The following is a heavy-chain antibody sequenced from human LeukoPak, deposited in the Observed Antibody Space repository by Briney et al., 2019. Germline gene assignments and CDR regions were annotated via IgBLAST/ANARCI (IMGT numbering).Heavy chain of an antibody. Sequence: GGSLRLSCAASGFTFSSNYMSWVRQAPGKGLEWVSVICSGGSTYYSDSSKDRCSISRDNYKNTLYLQKKTRRTEDPAADYCSREYGYYFEFWGQGTLVTVSS. V-gene: IGHV3-66*01. CDR3: SREYGYYFEF. CDR1: GFTFSSNY. J-gene: IGHJ4*02. CDR2: ICSGGST. D-gene: IGHD3-10*01.